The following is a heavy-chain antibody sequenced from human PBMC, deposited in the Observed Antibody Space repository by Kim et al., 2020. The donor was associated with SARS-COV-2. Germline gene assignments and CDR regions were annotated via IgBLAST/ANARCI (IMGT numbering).Heavy chain of an antibody. CDR1: GYNLPNYW. V-gene: IGHV5-51*01. CDR2: IYLGDSDT. D-gene: IGHD3-16*01. Sequence: GESLKISCKGSGYNLPNYWIGWVRQMTGKGLEWMGIIYLGDSDTRYSPSFRGQVTISADKSTTTAYLQWSSLKASDTAMYYCARSAGPYDYYFDYWGQGTLVTVSS. CDR3: ARSAGPYDYYFDY. J-gene: IGHJ4*02.